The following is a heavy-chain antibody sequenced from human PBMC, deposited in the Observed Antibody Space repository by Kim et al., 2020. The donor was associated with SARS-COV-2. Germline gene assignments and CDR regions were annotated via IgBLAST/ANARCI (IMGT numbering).Heavy chain of an antibody. CDR1: GFTFSSYA. V-gene: IGHV3-30-3*01. CDR2: ISYDGSNK. D-gene: IGHD6-13*01. Sequence: GGSLRLSCAASGFTFSSYAMHWVRQAPGKGLEWVAVISYDGSNKYYADSVKGRFTISRDNSKNTLYLQMNSLRAEDTAVYYCASQRGYSSSWYYFDYWGQGTLVTVSS. J-gene: IGHJ4*02. CDR3: ASQRGYSSSWYYFDY.